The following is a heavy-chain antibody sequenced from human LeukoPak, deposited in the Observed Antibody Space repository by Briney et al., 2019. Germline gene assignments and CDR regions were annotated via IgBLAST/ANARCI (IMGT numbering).Heavy chain of an antibody. CDR2: ISGSGGST. D-gene: IGHD3-9*01. CDR3: AKDILTGYPSSLTFDY. Sequence: GGSLRLSCAASGFTFSSYAMSWVRQAPGKGLEWVSAISGSGGSTYYTDSVKGRFTISRDNSKNTLYLQMNSLRAEDTAVYYCAKDILTGYPSSLTFDYWGQGTLVTVSS. J-gene: IGHJ4*02. V-gene: IGHV3-23*01. CDR1: GFTFSSYA.